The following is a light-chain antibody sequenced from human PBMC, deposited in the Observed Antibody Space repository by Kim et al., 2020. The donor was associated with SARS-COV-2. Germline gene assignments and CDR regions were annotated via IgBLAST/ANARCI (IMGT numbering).Light chain of an antibody. V-gene: IGLV3-9*01. J-gene: IGLJ2*01. CDR3: PVWDSSTAV. CDR2: RDS. Sequence: SYELTQPLSVSVALGQTARITCGGNNIGSKNVHWYQQKPGQAPVLVIYRDSNRPSGIPERFSGSNSGNTATLTIRRAQAGDEADYYCPVWDSSTAVFGGG. CDR1: NIGSKN.